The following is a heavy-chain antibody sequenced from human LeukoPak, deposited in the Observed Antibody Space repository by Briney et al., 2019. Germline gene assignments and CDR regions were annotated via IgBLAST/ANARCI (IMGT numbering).Heavy chain of an antibody. J-gene: IGHJ3*02. CDR3: AKVPVGGWYHDAFDI. Sequence: GGSLRLSCAASGFTFSSYGMHWVRQAPGKGLEWVAFIRYDGSNKYYADSVKGRFTISRDNSKNTLYLQMNSLRAEDTAVYYCAKVPVGGWYHDAFDIWGQGTMVTVSS. D-gene: IGHD6-19*01. V-gene: IGHV3-30*02. CDR1: GFTFSSYG. CDR2: IRYDGSNK.